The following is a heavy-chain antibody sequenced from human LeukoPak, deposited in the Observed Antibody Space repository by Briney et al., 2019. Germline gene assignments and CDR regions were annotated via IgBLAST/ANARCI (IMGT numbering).Heavy chain of an antibody. CDR2: LSGTRDSRGA. Sequence: GGSLRLSCAASGFTFSRSAMTWVRQAPGKGLEWVASLSGTRDSRGAIYADSVKGRFTISRDDSKSTLFLRMNRLTAEDTAIYYCAKTRSSSSQYFYFMDVLVKGRTVNVSS. J-gene: IGHJ6*03. D-gene: IGHD6-6*01. V-gene: IGHV3-23*01. CDR3: AKTRSSSSQYFYFMDV. CDR1: GFTFSRSA.